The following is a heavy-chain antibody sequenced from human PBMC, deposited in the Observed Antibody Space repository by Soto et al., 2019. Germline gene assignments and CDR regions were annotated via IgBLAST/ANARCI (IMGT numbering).Heavy chain of an antibody. CDR2: IVVGSGNT. CDR1: GFTFTSSA. Sequence: SVKVSCKASGFTFTSSAMQWVRQARGQRLEWIGWIVVGSGNTNYAQKFQERVTITRDMSTSTAYMELSSLRSEDTAVYYCAADFLYDILTRRDYYYYGMDVWG. CDR3: AADFLYDILTRRDYYYYGMDV. D-gene: IGHD3-9*01. V-gene: IGHV1-58*02. J-gene: IGHJ6*02.